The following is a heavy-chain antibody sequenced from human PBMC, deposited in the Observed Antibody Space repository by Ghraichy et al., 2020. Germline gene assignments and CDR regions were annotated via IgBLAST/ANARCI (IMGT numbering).Heavy chain of an antibody. Sequence: SETLSLTCAVYGGSFSGYYWSWIRQPPGKGLEWIGEINHSGSTNYNPSLKSRVTISVDTSKNQFSLKLSSVTAADTAVYYCARCPGVPATPYYFDYWGQGTLVTVSS. CDR3: ARCPGVPATPYYFDY. D-gene: IGHD2-2*01. CDR1: GGSFSGYY. J-gene: IGHJ4*02. CDR2: INHSGST. V-gene: IGHV4-34*01.